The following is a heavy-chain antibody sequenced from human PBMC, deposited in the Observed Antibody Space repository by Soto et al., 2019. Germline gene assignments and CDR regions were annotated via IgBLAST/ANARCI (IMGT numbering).Heavy chain of an antibody. CDR1: GYTFTSYY. CDR2: INPSGGST. CDR3: ARDYYDSSGYRRYFDY. Sequence: VKVSCKASGYTFTSYYMHWVRQAPGQGLEWMGIINPSGGSTSYAQKFQGRVTMTRDTSTSTVYMELSSLRSEDTAVYYCARDYYDSSGYRRYFDYWGQGTLVTVSS. D-gene: IGHD3-22*01. V-gene: IGHV1-46*01. J-gene: IGHJ4*02.